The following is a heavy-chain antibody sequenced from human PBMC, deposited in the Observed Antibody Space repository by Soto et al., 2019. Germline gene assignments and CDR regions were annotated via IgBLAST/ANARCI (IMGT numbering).Heavy chain of an antibody. D-gene: IGHD2-2*01. V-gene: IGHV3-23*01. J-gene: IGHJ6*03. CDR1: GFTFSSYA. CDR3: AKKPGKTCYYYMDV. CDR2: ISGSGGST. Sequence: EVQLLESGGGLVQPGGSLRLSCAASGFTFSSYAMSWVRQAPGKGLEWVSAISGSGGSTYYADSVKGRFTISRDNSKNTLYLQMNSPRAEDTAGYYCAKKPGKTCYYYMDVWGKGTTVTVSS.